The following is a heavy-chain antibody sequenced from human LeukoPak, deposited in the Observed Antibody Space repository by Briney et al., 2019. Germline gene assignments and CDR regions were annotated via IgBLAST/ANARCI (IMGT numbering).Heavy chain of an antibody. CDR2: IYYSGST. CDR3: ARGTRRGGVWGSYRPGGPFDY. D-gene: IGHD3-16*02. V-gene: IGHV4-31*03. Sequence: SQTLSLTCTVSGGSISSGGYYWSWIRQHPGKGLEWIGYIYYSGSTYYNPALTSRVTISVDTSKNQFSLKLSSVTAAATAVYYCARGTRRGGVWGSYRPGGPFDYWGQGTLVTVSS. J-gene: IGHJ4*02. CDR1: GGSISSGGYY.